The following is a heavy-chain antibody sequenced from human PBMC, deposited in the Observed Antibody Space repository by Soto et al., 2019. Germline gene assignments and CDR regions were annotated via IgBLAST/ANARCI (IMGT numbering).Heavy chain of an antibody. Sequence: GGSLRLSCAASGFTFSSYAMHWVRQAPGKGLEWVAVISYDGSNKYYADSVKGRFTISRDNSKNTRYLQMNSLRAEDTAVYYCASPISGRNEDTAMVEYYFDYWGQGTLVTVSS. D-gene: IGHD5-18*01. CDR1: GFTFSSYA. CDR2: ISYDGSNK. J-gene: IGHJ4*02. V-gene: IGHV3-30-3*01. CDR3: ASPISGRNEDTAMVEYYFDY.